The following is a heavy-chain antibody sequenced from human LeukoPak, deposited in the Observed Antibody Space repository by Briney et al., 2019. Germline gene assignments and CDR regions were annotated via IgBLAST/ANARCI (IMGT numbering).Heavy chain of an antibody. CDR2: ISGSGGST. D-gene: IGHD6-13*01. CDR1: GFTFSSYA. V-gene: IGHV3-23*01. CDR3: AKDEYSSSLFDY. J-gene: IGHJ4*02. Sequence: PGGSLRLSCAASGFTFSSYAMSWVRQAPGKGLAWVSAISGSGGSTYYADSVKGRFTISRDNSKNTLYLQMNSLRAEDTAVYYCAKDEYSSSLFDYWGQGTLVTVSS.